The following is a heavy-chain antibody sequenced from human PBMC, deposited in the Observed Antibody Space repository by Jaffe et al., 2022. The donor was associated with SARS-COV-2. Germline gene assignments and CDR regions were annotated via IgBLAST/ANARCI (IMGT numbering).Heavy chain of an antibody. CDR2: INPSSGAT. J-gene: IGHJ6*02. CDR3: ARDHCSVPDCYERNYHGLDV. D-gene: IGHD2-21*02. Sequence: QVQLVQSGGEVKKPGASVKVSCKASAYTFTGFYVQWIRQAPGQGLEWVGWINPSSGATEYAQKFQGWVTMTRDTSTSTAYLELNRVTSDDTAVYYCARDHCSVPDCYERNYHGLDVWGQGTTVTVSS. V-gene: IGHV1-2*04. CDR1: AYTFTGFY.